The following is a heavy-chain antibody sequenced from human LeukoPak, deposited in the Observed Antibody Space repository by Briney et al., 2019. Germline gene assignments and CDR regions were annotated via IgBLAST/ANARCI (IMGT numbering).Heavy chain of an antibody. Sequence: SQTLSLTCTVSGGSGGSVSSGSYYWSWIRQPAGKGLEWIGRIHTGGGTKYNPSLKSRLTISRDTSKNQFSLRLTSVTAADTAVYYCARYCSSSSCYSDAFDYWGPGSLATVSS. CDR3: ARYCSSSSCYSDAFDY. D-gene: IGHD2-2*01. J-gene: IGHJ4*02. V-gene: IGHV4-61*02. CDR2: IHTGGGT. CDR1: GGSGGSVSSGSYY.